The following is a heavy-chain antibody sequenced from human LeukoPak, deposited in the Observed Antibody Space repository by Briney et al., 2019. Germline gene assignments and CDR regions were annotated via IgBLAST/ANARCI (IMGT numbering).Heavy chain of an antibody. J-gene: IGHJ6*04. D-gene: IGHD2-2*01. CDR2: INHSGST. CDR1: GFTFSDYY. Sequence: GSLRLSCAASGFTFSDYYMSWIRQPPGKGLEWIGEINHSGSTNYNPSLKSRVTISVDTSKNQFSLKLSSVTAADTAVYYCARHYGVVPAARVDVWGKGTTVTISS. V-gene: IGHV4-34*01. CDR3: ARHYGVVPAARVDV.